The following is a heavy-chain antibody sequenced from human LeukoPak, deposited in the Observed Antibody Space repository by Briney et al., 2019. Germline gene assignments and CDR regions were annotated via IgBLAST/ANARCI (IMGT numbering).Heavy chain of an antibody. CDR1: GFTFSSYS. V-gene: IGHV3-21*01. Sequence: GGSLRLSCAASGFTFSSYSMNWARQAPGKGLEWVSFISSSSSYIYYADSVKGRFSISRDNAKNSLYLQMNSLRAEDTAVYYCARDRGGWFDPWGQGTLVTVSS. CDR2: ISSSSSYI. J-gene: IGHJ5*02. D-gene: IGHD3-16*01. CDR3: ARDRGGWFDP.